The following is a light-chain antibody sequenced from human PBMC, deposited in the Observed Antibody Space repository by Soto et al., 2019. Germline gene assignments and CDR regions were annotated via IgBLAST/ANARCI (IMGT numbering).Light chain of an antibody. CDR2: EVS. J-gene: IGLJ7*01. CDR1: SSDIGGSNF. V-gene: IGLV2-14*03. Sequence: QSALTQPASVSGSPGQSITISCTGTSSDIGGSNFVSWFQQHPGEVPKLMIYEVSKRPSGIPWRFSGSRSGNTASLTISGLQPEDEADYYCSSSTNSLSLVLFGGGTQLTVL. CDR3: SSSTNSLSLVL.